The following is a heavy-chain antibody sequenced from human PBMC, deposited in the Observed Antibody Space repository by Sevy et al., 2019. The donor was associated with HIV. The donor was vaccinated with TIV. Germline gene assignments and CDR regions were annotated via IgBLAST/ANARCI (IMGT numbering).Heavy chain of an antibody. J-gene: IGHJ4*02. Sequence: GGSLSPSVAGSGFSITGYGMHWVRQAPGKGLVWVSRRKEAGRVTNHADSVRGRFTISRDNAKNTLYLQMNSLRVEDTAVYYCVKDFGGPTDYWGQGTLVTVSS. V-gene: IGHV3-74*01. D-gene: IGHD3-16*01. CDR1: GFSITGYG. CDR3: VKDFGGPTDY. CDR2: RKEAGRVT.